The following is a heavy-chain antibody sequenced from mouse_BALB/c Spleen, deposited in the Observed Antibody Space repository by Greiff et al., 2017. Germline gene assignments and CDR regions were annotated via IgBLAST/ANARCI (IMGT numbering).Heavy chain of an antibody. CDR2: INPSNGRT. J-gene: IGHJ4*01. Sequence: QVQLQQPGAELVKPGASVKLSCKASGYTFTSYWMHWVKQRPGQGLKWIGEINPSNGRTNYNEKFKSKATLTSDKSSSTAYMELSSLTSEDSAVYYCARFGKSYYAMDYWGQGTSVTVSS. CDR1: GYTFTSYW. CDR3: ARFGKSYYAMDY. D-gene: IGHD2-1*01. V-gene: IGHV1S81*02.